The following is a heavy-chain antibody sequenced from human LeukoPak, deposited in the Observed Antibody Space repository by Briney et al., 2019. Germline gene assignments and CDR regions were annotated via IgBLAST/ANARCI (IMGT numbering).Heavy chain of an antibody. CDR1: GGTFSSYA. Sequence: EASVKVSCKASGGTFSSYAISWVRQAPGQGLEWMGRIIPIFGTANYAQKFQGRVTITADESTSTAYMELSSLRSEDTAVYYCARGGLPRSDIVVVPADLLNWGQGTLVTVSS. D-gene: IGHD2-2*01. CDR2: IIPIFGTA. J-gene: IGHJ4*02. V-gene: IGHV1-69*15. CDR3: ARGGLPRSDIVVVPADLLN.